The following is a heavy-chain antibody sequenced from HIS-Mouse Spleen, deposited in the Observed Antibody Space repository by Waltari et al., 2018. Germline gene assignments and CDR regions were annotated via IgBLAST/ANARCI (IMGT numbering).Heavy chain of an antibody. CDR2: IFSNDEK. CDR3: AHSYSSFYFDY. Sequence: QVTLKESGPVLVKPTETLTLTCTVSGFSLSNARMGVSWLRQPPGKALEWLAHIFSNDEKSYSPSLKSRLTITKDTSKNQVVLTMTNMDPVDTATYYCAHSYSSFYFDYWGQGTLVTVSS. CDR1: GFSLSNARMG. D-gene: IGHD6-6*01. J-gene: IGHJ4*02. V-gene: IGHV2-26*01.